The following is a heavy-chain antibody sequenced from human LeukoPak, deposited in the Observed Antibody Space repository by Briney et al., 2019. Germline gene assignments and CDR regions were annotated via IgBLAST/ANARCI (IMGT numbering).Heavy chain of an antibody. CDR2: IKQDGSEK. J-gene: IGHJ4*02. CDR1: GFTFSSYW. V-gene: IGHV3-7*01. Sequence: GGSLRLSCAASGFTFSSYWMSWVRQAPGKGLEWVANIKQDGSEKYYVDSVKGRFTISRDNAKNSLYLQMNSLRAEDTAVYYCASLYDFWSEQAFDYWGQGTLVTVSS. D-gene: IGHD3-3*01. CDR3: ASLYDFWSEQAFDY.